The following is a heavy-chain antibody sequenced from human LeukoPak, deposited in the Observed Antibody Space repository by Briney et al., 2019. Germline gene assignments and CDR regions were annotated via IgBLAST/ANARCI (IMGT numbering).Heavy chain of an antibody. V-gene: IGHV3-23*01. D-gene: IGHD3-10*01. J-gene: IGHJ4*02. CDR2: ISGSGGST. CDR1: GFTFSSYG. Sequence: GGTLRLSCAASGFTFSSYGMSWVRQAPGKGLEWVSAISGSGGSTYYADSVKGRFTISRDNSKNTLYLQMNSLRAEDTAVYYCAKLLWFGELFFGYWGQGTLVTVSS. CDR3: AKLLWFGELFFGY.